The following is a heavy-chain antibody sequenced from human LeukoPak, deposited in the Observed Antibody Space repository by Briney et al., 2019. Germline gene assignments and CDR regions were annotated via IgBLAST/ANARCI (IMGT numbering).Heavy chain of an antibody. V-gene: IGHV4-4*07. CDR1: GGSISSYY. Sequence: SETLSLTCTVSGGSISSYYWSWIRRPAGKGLEWIGRIYTSGSTNYNPSLKSRVTMSVDTSKNQFSLKLSSVTAADTAVYYCARDRDFWSGYGFDPWGQGTLVTVSS. D-gene: IGHD3-3*01. CDR2: IYTSGST. CDR3: ARDRDFWSGYGFDP. J-gene: IGHJ5*02.